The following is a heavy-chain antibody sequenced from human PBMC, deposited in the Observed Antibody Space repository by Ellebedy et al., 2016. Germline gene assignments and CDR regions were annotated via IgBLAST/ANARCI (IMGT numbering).Heavy chain of an antibody. J-gene: IGHJ3*01. CDR3: AKWNGGWYAFDV. CDR2: VFHTGTT. V-gene: IGHV4-59*02. D-gene: IGHD6-19*01. CDR1: GGSVTSAY. Sequence: SETLSLTCIVSGGSVTSAYWNWIRRPPGKGLEWIGYVFHTGTTNYNPSLKSRVTMSVDTSKSQFSLRLTSVTAADTAVYYCAKWNGGWYAFDVWGLGTMVTVSS.